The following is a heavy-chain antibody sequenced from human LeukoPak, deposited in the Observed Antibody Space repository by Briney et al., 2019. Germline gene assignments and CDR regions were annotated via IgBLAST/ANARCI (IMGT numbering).Heavy chain of an antibody. CDR3: ARRRSGDYDSSGYSDY. Sequence: ASVKVSCKASGYTFTGYYMHWVRQAPGQGLEWMGWVNPNSGGTNYAQKFQGRVTMTRDTSISTAYMELSRLRSDDTAVYYCARRRSGDYDSSGYSDYWGQGTLVTVSS. V-gene: IGHV1-2*02. CDR1: GYTFTGYY. CDR2: VNPNSGGT. D-gene: IGHD3-22*01. J-gene: IGHJ4*02.